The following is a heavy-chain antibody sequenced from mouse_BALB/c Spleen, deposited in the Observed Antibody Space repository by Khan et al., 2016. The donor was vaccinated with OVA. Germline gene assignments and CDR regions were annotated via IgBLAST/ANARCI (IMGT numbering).Heavy chain of an antibody. V-gene: IGHV1-7*01. CDR3: ARDRMDY. Sequence: QVQLQQSGPELAKPGASVKMSCKASGYTFTTYWMHWVKQRPGQGLEWIGYINPTSGYTDYNENFKDKATLSADKSSSTASMQLSSLTSEDAAVYYCARDRMDYWGQGTTLTVSS. J-gene: IGHJ2*01. CDR1: GYTFTTYW. CDR2: INPTSGYT.